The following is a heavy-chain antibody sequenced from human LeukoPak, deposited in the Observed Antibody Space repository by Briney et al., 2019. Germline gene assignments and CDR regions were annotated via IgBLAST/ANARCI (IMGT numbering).Heavy chain of an antibody. CDR2: IRSKANSYAT. V-gene: IGHV3-73*01. CDR3: TRISYAFDI. D-gene: IGHD3-3*01. J-gene: IGHJ3*02. CDR1: GFTFSGSA. Sequence: GTSLRLSCAASGFTFSGSAMHWVRQASGKGLEWVGRIRSKANSYATAYAASVKGRFTISRDDSKNTAYLQMNSLKTEDTAVYYCTRISYAFDIWGQGTMVTVSS.